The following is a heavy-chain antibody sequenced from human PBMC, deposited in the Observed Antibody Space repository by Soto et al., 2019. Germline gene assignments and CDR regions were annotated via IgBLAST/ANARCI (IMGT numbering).Heavy chain of an antibody. CDR1: GYTFTSYG. CDR2: ISAYNGNT. V-gene: IGHV1-18*01. CDR3: ARVPLEPRLIFFGIDY. D-gene: IGHD1-1*01. J-gene: IGHJ4*02. Sequence: QVPLVQSGAEVKKPGASVKVSCKASGYTFTSYGISWVRQAPGQGLEWMGWISAYNGNTNYAQKLQGGVTMTTDTSTSTAYMELRSLRSDDTAVYYCARVPLEPRLIFFGIDYWGQGTLVTVSS.